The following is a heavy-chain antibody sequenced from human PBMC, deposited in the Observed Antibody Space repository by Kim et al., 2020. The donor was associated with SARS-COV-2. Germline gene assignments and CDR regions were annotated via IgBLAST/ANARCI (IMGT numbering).Heavy chain of an antibody. CDR3: ARDGYCGDDKCYSGLPDY. CDR1: GFTFTRHG. Sequence: GGSLRLSCAMSGFTFTRHGIHWVRQAPGRGLEWVAVISHDGTDQRYADSVKGRFTVSRDNSENTLLLEMNSLRVEDTGLYYCARDGYCGDDKCYSGLPDYWGQGTLVAVSS. V-gene: IGHV3-33*05. D-gene: IGHD2-21*01. CDR2: ISHDGTDQ. J-gene: IGHJ4*02.